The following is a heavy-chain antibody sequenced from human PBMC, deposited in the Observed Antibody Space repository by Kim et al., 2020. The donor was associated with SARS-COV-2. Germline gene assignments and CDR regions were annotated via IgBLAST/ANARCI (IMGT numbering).Heavy chain of an antibody. CDR2: NSGNT. Sequence: NSGNTGYAQKFQGRVTMTRNTSIRTAYMELSSRRSEDTAVYYCARSLMDVWGQGTTVTVSS. CDR3: ARSLMDV. J-gene: IGHJ6*02. V-gene: IGHV1-8*01.